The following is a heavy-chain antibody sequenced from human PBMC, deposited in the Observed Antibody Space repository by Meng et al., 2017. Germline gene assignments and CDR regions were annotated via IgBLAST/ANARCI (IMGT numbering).Heavy chain of an antibody. V-gene: IGHV4-30-2*01. CDR2: TFHSGTT. D-gene: IGHD3-10*01. CDR1: GGSVSRGGYS. Sequence: QLQLQEVVSGLVKPSPALSLTCSVSGGSVSRGGYSLNWIRQPPGKGLKWIGYTFHSGTTSYSPSLESPVTISIATSKNQCSLKVTSATAADTAGYYCARGYGGLDYWGQGTLVTVSS. CDR3: ARGYGGLDY. J-gene: IGHJ4*02.